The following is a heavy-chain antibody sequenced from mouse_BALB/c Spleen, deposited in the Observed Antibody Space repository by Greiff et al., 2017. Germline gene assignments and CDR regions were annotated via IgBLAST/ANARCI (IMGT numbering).Heavy chain of an antibody. J-gene: IGHJ4*01. CDR2: IDPETGGT. Sequence: QVQLQQSGAELVRPGASVTLSCKASGYTFTDYEMHWVKQTPVHGLEWIGAIDPETGGTAYNQKFKGKAKLTADKSSSTAYMELRSLTSEDSAVYYCTRGKLRGAMDYWGQGTSVTVSS. CDR1: GYTFTDYE. CDR3: TRGKLRGAMDY. D-gene: IGHD1-1*01. V-gene: IGHV1-15*01.